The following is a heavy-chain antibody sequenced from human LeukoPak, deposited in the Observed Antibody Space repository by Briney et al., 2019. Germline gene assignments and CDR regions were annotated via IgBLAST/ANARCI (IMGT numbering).Heavy chain of an antibody. CDR3: AKNYYGSGSYYNSFDY. D-gene: IGHD3-10*01. Sequence: SQTLSLTCAISGDSVSSNSAAWSWIRQSPSRGLEWLGRTYYNSKWYTDYALSVKSRITINPDTSKNQSTLQLNSVTPEDTAVYYGAKNYYGSGSYYNSFDYWGQGILVTVSS. CDR2: TYYNSKWYT. CDR1: GDSVSSNSAA. V-gene: IGHV6-1*01. J-gene: IGHJ4*02.